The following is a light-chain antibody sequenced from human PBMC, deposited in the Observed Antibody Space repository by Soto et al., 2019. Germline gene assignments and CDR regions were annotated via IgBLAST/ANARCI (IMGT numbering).Light chain of an antibody. CDR3: AAWDDSLNAYV. Sequence: QSVLTQPPSASGSPWQRVTISCSGGDSNIGPNTVNWYRQVPGTAPKLLIHNNDQRSSGVPDRISGSKSGTSASLAISGLHSDDEADYYCAAWDDSLNAYVFGIGTXVT. V-gene: IGLV1-44*01. J-gene: IGLJ1*01. CDR1: DSNIGPNT. CDR2: NND.